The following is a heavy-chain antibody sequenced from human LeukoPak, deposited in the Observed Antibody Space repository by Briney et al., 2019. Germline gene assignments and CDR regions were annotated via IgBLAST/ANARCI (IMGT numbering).Heavy chain of an antibody. J-gene: IGHJ4*02. Sequence: GGSLRLSCAASGFAFSTYGMSWGRQAPGKGLECLSYISGSSSAINYADSVKGRFTISRDNAKNSLFLQMNSLRAEDTAVYYCATYSGYDRIFDYWGQGTLVTVSS. CDR1: GFAFSTYG. V-gene: IGHV3-48*01. D-gene: IGHD5-12*01. CDR3: ATYSGYDRIFDY. CDR2: ISGSSSAI.